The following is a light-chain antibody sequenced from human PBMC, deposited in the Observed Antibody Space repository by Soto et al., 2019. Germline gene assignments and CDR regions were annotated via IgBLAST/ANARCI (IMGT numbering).Light chain of an antibody. V-gene: IGKV3-11*01. Sequence: EIVLTQSPATLSLSPGERATLSCRASQSVSSYLAWYQQKPGQAPRLLIYDASNRATGIPARFSGSGSGTDFTLTIGSLEPEDFAVYYYQQRSNWPLTFGGGTKVDIK. J-gene: IGKJ4*01. CDR1: QSVSSY. CDR2: DAS. CDR3: QQRSNWPLT.